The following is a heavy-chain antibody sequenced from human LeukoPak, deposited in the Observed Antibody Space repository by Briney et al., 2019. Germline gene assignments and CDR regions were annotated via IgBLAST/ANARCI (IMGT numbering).Heavy chain of an antibody. V-gene: IGHV4-34*01. CDR1: GGSFSGYY. Sequence: SETLSLTCAVYGGSFSGYYWSWIRQPPGKGLEWIGEINHSGSTNYNPSPKSRVTISLDTSKNQFSLKLTSVTAADSAVYYCARRSPYSTGWSSYFDYWGQGALVTVSS. D-gene: IGHD6-19*01. CDR3: ARRSPYSTGWSSYFDY. J-gene: IGHJ4*02. CDR2: INHSGST.